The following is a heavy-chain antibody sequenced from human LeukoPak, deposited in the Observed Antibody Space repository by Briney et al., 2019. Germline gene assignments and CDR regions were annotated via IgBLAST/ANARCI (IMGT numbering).Heavy chain of an antibody. CDR3: ARSSSSWIFDY. CDR2: IYHSGST. J-gene: IGHJ4*02. CDR1: GXSISSSNW. D-gene: IGHD6-13*01. Sequence: SETLSLTCAVSGXSISSSNWWSWVRQPPGKGLEWIGEIYHSGSTNYNPSLKSRVTISVDKSKNQFSLKLTSVTAADTAVYYCARSSSSWIFDYWGQGTQVTVSS. V-gene: IGHV4-4*02.